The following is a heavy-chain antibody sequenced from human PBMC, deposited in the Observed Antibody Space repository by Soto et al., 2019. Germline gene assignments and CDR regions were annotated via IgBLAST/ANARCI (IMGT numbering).Heavy chain of an antibody. D-gene: IGHD2-15*01. CDR2: ISSSGTGI. J-gene: IGHJ3*02. V-gene: IGHV3-11*01. CDR1: GFTFRDYY. Sequence: QVQLVESGGGLVKPGGSLRLSCAASGFTFRDYYMTWIRQAPGKGLEWVSYISSSGTGIYYPDSVRGRVTISRDNAKNSLYLQMSSLRAEDTAVDYCSRAYSDSFDIWGHVTMVTVSA. CDR3: SRAYSDSFDI.